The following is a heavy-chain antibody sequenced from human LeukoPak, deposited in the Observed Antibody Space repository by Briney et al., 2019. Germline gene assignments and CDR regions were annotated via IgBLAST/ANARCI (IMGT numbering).Heavy chain of an antibody. D-gene: IGHD4-17*01. V-gene: IGHV4-39*01. Sequence: SETLSLTCTVSGGSISSNGYFWGWIRQPPGKGLEWIGTIDSSGNTYYNPSLKSRVAISADTSKNQFSLKVRSVTAADTAVYYCARDFGDHRTDYWGQGTLVTVSS. CDR2: IDSSGNT. CDR1: GGSISSNGYF. J-gene: IGHJ4*02. CDR3: ARDFGDHRTDY.